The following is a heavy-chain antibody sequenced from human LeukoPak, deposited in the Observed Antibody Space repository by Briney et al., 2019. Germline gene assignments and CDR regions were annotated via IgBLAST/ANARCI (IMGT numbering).Heavy chain of an antibody. Sequence: PSETLSLTCTVSGGSISSYYWSWVRQAPGKGLEWVANIKQDGSVKYYVDSVKGRFTISRDNAKNSLYLQMNSLRAEDTAVYYCARYIRSPDKYYFDYWGQGTLVTVSS. J-gene: IGHJ4*02. V-gene: IGHV3-7*01. CDR1: GGSISSYY. CDR2: IKQDGSVK. D-gene: IGHD3-3*01. CDR3: ARYIRSPDKYYFDY.